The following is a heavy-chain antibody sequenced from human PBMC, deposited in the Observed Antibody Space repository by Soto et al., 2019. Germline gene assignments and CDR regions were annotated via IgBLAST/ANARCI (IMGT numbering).Heavy chain of an antibody. J-gene: IGHJ6*02. CDR1: GFTFSSYG. CDR3: AKDQGIWFRRGHYYGMDV. Sequence: ESGGGVVQPGRSLRLSCAASGFTFSSYGMHWVRQAPGKGLEWVAVISYDGSNKYYADSVKGRFTISRDNSKNTLYLQMNSLRAEDTAVYYCAKDQGIWFRRGHYYGMDVWGQGTTVTVSS. D-gene: IGHD3-10*01. CDR2: ISYDGSNK. V-gene: IGHV3-30*18.